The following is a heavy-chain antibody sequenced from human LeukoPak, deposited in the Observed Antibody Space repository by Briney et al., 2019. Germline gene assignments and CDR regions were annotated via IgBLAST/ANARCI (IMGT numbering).Heavy chain of an antibody. J-gene: IGHJ4*02. CDR3: AGITVAGSRQFDY. CDR1: GFTFSTYT. V-gene: IGHV3-30-3*01. CDR2: ISYDGSKK. D-gene: IGHD6-19*01. Sequence: GGSLRLSCAASGFTFSTYTMHWVRQAPGKGLGWVAVISYDGSKKYYGDSVKGRFTISRDNSENTLYLQMNSLRTEDTAIFYCAGITVAGSRQFDYWGQGTLVTVSS.